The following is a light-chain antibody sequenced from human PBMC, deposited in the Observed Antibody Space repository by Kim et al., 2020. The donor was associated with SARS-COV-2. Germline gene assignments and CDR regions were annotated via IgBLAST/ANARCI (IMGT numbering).Light chain of an antibody. V-gene: IGLV7-43*01. CDR3: LLYYGSAWV. CDR2: SIS. Sequence: QAVVTQEPSVTVSPGGTVTLTCSSSTGAVTSGYFPNWFQQKPGQAPRALIYSISNKHSWTPARFSGSLLGGKAALTLSGVQPEDEAEYYCLLYYGSAWVFGGGTRLTVL. J-gene: IGLJ3*02. CDR1: TGAVTSGYF.